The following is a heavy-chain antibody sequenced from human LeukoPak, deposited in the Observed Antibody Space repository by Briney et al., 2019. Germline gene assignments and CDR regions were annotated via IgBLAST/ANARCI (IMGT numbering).Heavy chain of an antibody. Sequence: GGSLKLSCAASGFTFSGSAMHWVRQASGKGLEWVGRIRSKANSYATAYAASVKGRFTISRDDSKNTAYLQMNSLNTEDTAVYYCTRSFRGVMDYWGQGTLVTVSS. CDR1: GFTFSGSA. CDR3: TRSFRGVMDY. CDR2: IRSKANSYAT. J-gene: IGHJ4*02. V-gene: IGHV3-73*01. D-gene: IGHD3-10*01.